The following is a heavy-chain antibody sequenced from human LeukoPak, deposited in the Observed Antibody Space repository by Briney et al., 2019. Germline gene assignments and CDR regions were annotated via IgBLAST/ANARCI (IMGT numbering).Heavy chain of an antibody. CDR2: IYTSGST. Sequence: ASQTLSLTCTVSGGSISSGSYYWSWIRQPAGKGLEWIGRIYTSGSTNYNPSLKSRVTISVDTSKNQFSLKLSSVTAADTAVYCCAREEVIVVVSYFDYWGQGTLVTVSS. CDR3: AREEVIVVVSYFDY. D-gene: IGHD3-22*01. CDR1: GGSISSGSYY. J-gene: IGHJ4*02. V-gene: IGHV4-61*02.